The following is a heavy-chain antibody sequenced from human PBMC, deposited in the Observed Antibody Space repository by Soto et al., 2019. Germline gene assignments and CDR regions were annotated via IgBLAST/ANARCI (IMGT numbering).Heavy chain of an antibody. D-gene: IGHD2-8*01. Sequence: QVQLVQSGTEVKNPGASVKVSCKASGYTFTSFGISWVRQVPGQGLEWMGWISADNGNTKYAQNLQGRVTMTTDTATSKAYMELRSLRSDDAAVYYCARDTDCTSGACYIGYWGQGTLVTVSS. V-gene: IGHV1-18*01. J-gene: IGHJ4*02. CDR2: ISADNGNT. CDR1: GYTFTSFG. CDR3: ARDTDCTSGACYIGY.